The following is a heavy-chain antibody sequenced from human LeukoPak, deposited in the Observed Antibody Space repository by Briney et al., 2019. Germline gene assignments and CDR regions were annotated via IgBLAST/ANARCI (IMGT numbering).Heavy chain of an antibody. D-gene: IGHD1-26*01. Sequence: PSETLSVTRTGCGGSISSYYWRWMRQPPGKGLEGVGYIYYSGNTNYNPSLKSRVTISVDTSKNQFPLKLSSVTAADTAVYYCAREGIVGATWSPHDAFDIWGQGQMVTVSS. CDR1: GGSISSYY. CDR2: IYYSGNT. J-gene: IGHJ3*02. CDR3: AREGIVGATWSPHDAFDI. V-gene: IGHV4-59*01.